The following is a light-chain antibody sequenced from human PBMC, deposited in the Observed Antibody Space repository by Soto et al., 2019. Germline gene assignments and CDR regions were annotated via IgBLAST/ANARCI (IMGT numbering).Light chain of an antibody. Sequence: EIVLTQSPGTLSLSPGERASLSCSASQTVSSSYLAWYQQKPGQAPRLLIYGTSHRAAGIPDRFGGSGSGTDFTLTISRLEPEDFAVYYCQQYGSTTWTFGQGTKVDIK. CDR3: QQYGSTTWT. CDR2: GTS. CDR1: QTVSSSY. J-gene: IGKJ1*01. V-gene: IGKV3-20*01.